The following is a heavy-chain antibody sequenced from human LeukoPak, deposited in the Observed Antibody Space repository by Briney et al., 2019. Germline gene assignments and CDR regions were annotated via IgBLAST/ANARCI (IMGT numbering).Heavy chain of an antibody. V-gene: IGHV3-30-3*01. Sequence: GGSLRLSCAASGFTFTNYAIHWVRQAPGKGLEWVALISYDGSIKYYADSVKGRFTISRDNSKNTLYLQMNSLRAEDTAVYYCARDRGYCSGGSCPLDYWGQGTLVTVSP. J-gene: IGHJ4*02. D-gene: IGHD2-15*01. CDR1: GFTFTNYA. CDR3: ARDRGYCSGGSCPLDY. CDR2: ISYDGSIK.